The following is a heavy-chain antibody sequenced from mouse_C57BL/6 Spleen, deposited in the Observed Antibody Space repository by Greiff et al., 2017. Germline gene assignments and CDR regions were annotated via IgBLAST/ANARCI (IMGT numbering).Heavy chain of an antibody. V-gene: IGHV6-6*01. Sequence: EVQLVESGGGLVQPGGSMKLSCAASGFTFRDAWMDWVRQSPEKGLEWVAEIRNKANNHATYYDESVKGRFTISRDDSKSCVSLQMNSLRAEDSGIYYCTLQLRLPFAYWCQGTLVTVSA. CDR2: IRNKANNHAT. J-gene: IGHJ3*01. CDR1: GFTFRDAW. D-gene: IGHD3-2*02. CDR3: TLQLRLPFAY.